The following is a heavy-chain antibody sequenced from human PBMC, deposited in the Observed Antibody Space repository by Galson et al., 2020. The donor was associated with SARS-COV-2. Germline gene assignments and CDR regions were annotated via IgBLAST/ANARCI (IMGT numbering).Heavy chain of an antibody. J-gene: IGHJ4*02. CDR2: ISGSGDNI. Sequence: GGSLRLSCAASGFIFSSYAMSWVRQAPGKGLEWVSAISGSGDNIYYADSVKGRFTISRDNSKNTLYLQMNSLRAEDTAIYYCAKDQHHIVVVVAAMGHYWGQGTLVTVSS. CDR3: AKDQHHIVVVVAAMGHY. CDR1: GFIFSSYA. V-gene: IGHV3-23*01. D-gene: IGHD2-15*01.